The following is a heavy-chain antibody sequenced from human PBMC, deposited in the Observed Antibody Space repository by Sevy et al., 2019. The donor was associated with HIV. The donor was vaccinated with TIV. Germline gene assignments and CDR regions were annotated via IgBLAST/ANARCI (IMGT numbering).Heavy chain of an antibody. J-gene: IGHJ6*02. CDR2: ISYDGSNK. V-gene: IGHV3-30*18. CDR1: GFTFSSYG. CDR3: AKERGDISWYYPGGYYYYYGMDV. D-gene: IGHD6-13*01. Sequence: GGFLRLSCAASGFTFSSYGMHWVRQAPGKGLEWVAVISYDGSNKYYADSVKDRFTISRDNSKNTLYLQMNSLRAEDTAVYYCAKERGDISWYYPGGYYYYYGMDVWGQGTTVTVSS.